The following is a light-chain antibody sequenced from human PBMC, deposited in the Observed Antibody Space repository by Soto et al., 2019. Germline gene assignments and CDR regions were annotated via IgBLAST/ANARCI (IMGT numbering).Light chain of an antibody. CDR1: NSNIGSTS. V-gene: IGLV1-44*01. Sequence: QSVLTQPPSASGTPGQRITISCSGSNSNIGSTSVHWFQQFPGTAPKPLIHSDKQRPSGVPDRFSASKSGTSASLAISGLQSEDEADYYCAAWDGSMNGHVSGTGTKVTVL. CDR2: SDK. CDR3: AAWDGSMNGHV. J-gene: IGLJ1*01.